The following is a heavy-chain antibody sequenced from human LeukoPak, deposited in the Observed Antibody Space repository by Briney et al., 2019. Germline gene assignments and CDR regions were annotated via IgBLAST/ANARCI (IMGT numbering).Heavy chain of an antibody. V-gene: IGHV3-9*01. CDR3: AKDSILYCGGDCYSWEYFDL. D-gene: IGHD2-21*02. Sequence: GRSLRLSCAASGFTFDDYAMHWVRQAPGKGLEWVSGISWNSGSIGYADSVKGRFTISRDNAKNSLYLQMNSLRAEDTALYYCAKDSILYCGGDCYSWEYFDLWGRGTLVTVSS. J-gene: IGHJ2*01. CDR2: ISWNSGSI. CDR1: GFTFDDYA.